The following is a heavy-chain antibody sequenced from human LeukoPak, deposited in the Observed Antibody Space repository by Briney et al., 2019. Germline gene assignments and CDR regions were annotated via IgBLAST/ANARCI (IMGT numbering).Heavy chain of an antibody. CDR1: GVSISSNLW. CDR2: IHHSGSI. V-gene: IGHV4-4*02. CDR3: ARANWGHGFDY. J-gene: IGHJ4*02. Sequence: PSETLSLTCAVSGVSISSNLWWTWVRQPPGKGLEWIAEIHHSGSINYNPSLKSRVTISVDKAKNQFSLNLNSVTAADTAVYYCARANWGHGFDYWGQGTLVTVSS. D-gene: IGHD7-27*01.